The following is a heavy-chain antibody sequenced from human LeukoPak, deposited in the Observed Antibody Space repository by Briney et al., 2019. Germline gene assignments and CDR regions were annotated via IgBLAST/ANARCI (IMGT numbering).Heavy chain of an antibody. Sequence: GGSLRLSCAASEFSFSTTWMHWVRQRPGQGLVWVARITSDGTSTSYAESVRGRFTISRDNAKNTLYLQMNSLRAEDTAVYYCAILEYSSSSSAEYFQHWGQGTLVTVSS. D-gene: IGHD6-6*01. J-gene: IGHJ1*01. CDR2: ITSDGTST. CDR3: AILEYSSSSSAEYFQH. CDR1: EFSFSTTW. V-gene: IGHV3-74*03.